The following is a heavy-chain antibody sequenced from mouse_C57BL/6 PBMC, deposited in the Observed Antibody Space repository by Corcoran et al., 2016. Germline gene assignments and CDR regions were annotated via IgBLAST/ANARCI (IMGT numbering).Heavy chain of an antibody. D-gene: IGHD1-3*01. CDR3: ARSESGYAMDY. CDR2: INPNNGGT. CDR1: GYTFTDYY. Sequence: EVQLQQSGPELVKPGASVKISCKASGYTFTDYYMNWVKQSHGKSLEWIGDINPNNGGTSYNQKFKGKATLTVDKSSSTAYMELRSLTSEDSAVDYCARSESGYAMDYWGQGTSVTVSS. V-gene: IGHV1-26*01. J-gene: IGHJ4*01.